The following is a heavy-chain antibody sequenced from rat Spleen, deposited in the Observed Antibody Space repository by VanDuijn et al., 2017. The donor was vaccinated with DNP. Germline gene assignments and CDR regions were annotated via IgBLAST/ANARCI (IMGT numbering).Heavy chain of an antibody. Sequence: EVQLVESGGGLVQPGRSLKLSCAASGFSFSDYYMAWVRQAPKKGLELVAYISYEGSNTYCGDSVKGRFTISRDNAKSTLYLQMNSLRSEDTATYYCTTDFERGYWGQGVMVTVSS. CDR3: TTDFERGY. V-gene: IGHV5-22*01. J-gene: IGHJ2*01. CDR2: ISYEGSNT. CDR1: GFSFSDYY. D-gene: IGHD1-11*01.